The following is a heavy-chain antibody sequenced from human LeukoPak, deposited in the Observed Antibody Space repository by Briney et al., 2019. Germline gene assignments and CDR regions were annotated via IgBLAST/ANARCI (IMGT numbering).Heavy chain of an antibody. J-gene: IGHJ4*02. V-gene: IGHV3-30*01. CDR1: GFTFSSYA. Sequence: PGGSLRLSCAASGFTFSSYAMHWVRQAPGKGLGWVAVISYDGSNKYYADSVKGRFTISRDNSKNTLYLQMNSLRPEDTAVYYCARSAGYYGSGGSGLLDYWGQGTLVTVSS. CDR2: ISYDGSNK. CDR3: ARSAGYYGSGGSGLLDY. D-gene: IGHD3-10*01.